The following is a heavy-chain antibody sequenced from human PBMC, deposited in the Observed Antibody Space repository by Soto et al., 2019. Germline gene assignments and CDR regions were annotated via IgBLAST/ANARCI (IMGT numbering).Heavy chain of an antibody. CDR2: IIPILGIA. J-gene: IGHJ3*02. CDR3: VVVGYCSSTSCYRLNPWAFDI. V-gene: IGHV1-69*02. Sequence: AVKISCKASGGTFSGSTISWVRQAPGQGLEWMGRIIPILGIANYAQKFQGRVTITADKSTSTAYMELSSLRSEDTAVYYCVVVGYCSSTSCYRLNPWAFDIWGQGTMVTVSS. CDR1: GGTFSGST. D-gene: IGHD2-2*03.